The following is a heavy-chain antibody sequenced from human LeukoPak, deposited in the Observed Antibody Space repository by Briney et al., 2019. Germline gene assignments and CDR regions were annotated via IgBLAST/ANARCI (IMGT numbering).Heavy chain of an antibody. CDR1: GFTFTISA. D-gene: IGHD1-26*01. J-gene: IGHJ3*02. Sequence: GASVKLSCKASGFTFTISAMQWVPQARRQRLECIGCIVVGSGNTNYAEKFEERDTITRDMSTSTAYMELSSLRSEDTAVYYCAAGGGIVGATTAFDIWVQGTMVTVSS. V-gene: IGHV1-58*02. CDR3: AAGGGIVGATTAFDI. CDR2: IVVGSGNT.